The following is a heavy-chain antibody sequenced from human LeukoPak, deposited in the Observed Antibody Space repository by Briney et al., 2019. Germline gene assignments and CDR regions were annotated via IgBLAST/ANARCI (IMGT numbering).Heavy chain of an antibody. Sequence: GGSLRLSCTPSGFTFGNNGMHWVRQAPGKGLEWMALIRYDNNNKYYADSVKGRFTISGDDSKLYLQMNSLRDEDSAVYYCAKARGDGYNDAFGMWGQGTMVTVSS. CDR2: IRYDNNNK. J-gene: IGHJ3*02. V-gene: IGHV3-30*02. CDR1: GFTFGNNG. D-gene: IGHD5-24*01. CDR3: AKARGDGYNDAFGM.